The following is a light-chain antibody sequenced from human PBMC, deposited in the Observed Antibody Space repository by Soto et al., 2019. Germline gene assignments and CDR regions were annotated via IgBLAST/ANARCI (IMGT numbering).Light chain of an antibody. Sequence: QSVLTQPASVSGSPGQSITISCTGTSSDVGAYTSVSWYQQHPGKAPKLIIYEVSNRPPGVSTRFSGSKSASTASLTISGLQDEDDAHYYSSSYISVNRDYVFATGTKVTVL. CDR1: SSDVGAYTS. CDR2: EVS. V-gene: IGLV2-14*01. CDR3: SSYISVNRDYV. J-gene: IGLJ1*01.